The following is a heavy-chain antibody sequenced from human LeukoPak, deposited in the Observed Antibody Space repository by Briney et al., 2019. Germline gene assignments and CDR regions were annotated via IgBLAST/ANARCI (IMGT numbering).Heavy chain of an antibody. CDR3: AKASSYYYDSSGSLDY. J-gene: IGHJ4*02. CDR1: GFTFDDYA. Sequence: GGSLRLSCAASGFTFDDYAMYWVRQAPGKGLEWVSGISWNSGSTGYADSVKGRFTISRDNAKNTLYLRMNSLRAEDTAVYYCAKASSYYYDSSGSLDYWGQGTLVTVSS. V-gene: IGHV3-9*01. CDR2: ISWNSGST. D-gene: IGHD3-22*01.